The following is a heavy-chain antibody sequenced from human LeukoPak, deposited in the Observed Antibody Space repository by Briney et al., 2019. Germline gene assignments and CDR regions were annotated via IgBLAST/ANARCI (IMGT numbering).Heavy chain of an antibody. D-gene: IGHD3-3*01. CDR2: MNPNSGNT. V-gene: IGHV1-8*02. CDR1: GYTFTSYG. Sequence: ASVKVSCKASGYTFTSYGISWVRQAPGQGLEWMGWMNPNSGNTGYAQKFQGRVTMTRNTSISTAYMELSSLRSEDTAVYYCARGESRRIFLRFLGSQGMDVWGQGTTVTVSS. CDR3: ARGESRRIFLRFLGSQGMDV. J-gene: IGHJ6*02.